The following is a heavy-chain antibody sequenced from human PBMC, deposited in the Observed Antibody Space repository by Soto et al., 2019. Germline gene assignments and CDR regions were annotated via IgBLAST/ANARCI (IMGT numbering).Heavy chain of an antibody. CDR2: ISSSGSSI. D-gene: IGHD1-26*01. CDR3: AADRRWELL. Sequence: GGSLRLSCAASGFTFSSYEMNWVRQAPGKGLEWLSYISSSGSSIYYADSVKGRFTISRDNAKNSLFLQMNSLKAEGTPVYYCAADRRWELLWGQGTLVTVSS. V-gene: IGHV3-48*03. CDR1: GFTFSSYE. J-gene: IGHJ4*02.